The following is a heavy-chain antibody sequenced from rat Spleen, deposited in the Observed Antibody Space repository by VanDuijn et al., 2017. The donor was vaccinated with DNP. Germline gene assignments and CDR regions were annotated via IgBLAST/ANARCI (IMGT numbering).Heavy chain of an antibody. Sequence: EVQLVESGGGLVQPGRSMKLSCAASGFTFSNYDMAWVRQAPKKGLEWVATVSYDGSSTYYRDSVKGRFTISRDNAKSTLYLQRDSLRSEDTATYYCATADTTGSYWGPGTMVTVSS. CDR1: GFTFSNYD. CDR3: ATADTTGSY. V-gene: IGHV5-7*01. CDR2: VSYDGSST. J-gene: IGHJ1*01. D-gene: IGHD1-6*01.